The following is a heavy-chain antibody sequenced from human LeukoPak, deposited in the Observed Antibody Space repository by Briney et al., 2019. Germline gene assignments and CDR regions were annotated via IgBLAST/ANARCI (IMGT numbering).Heavy chain of an antibody. D-gene: IGHD1-26*01. J-gene: IGHJ5*02. V-gene: IGHV3-23*01. CDR1: GFTFSNYA. CDR3: ATSGGSYWS. Sequence: PGGSLRLSCVASGFTFSNYAMSWVRQAPGKGLEWVSAISGSGYSTYYADSVKGRFTISRENSKNTLYLQMNSLRAEDTAVYYCATSGGSYWSWGQGTLVTVSS. CDR2: ISGSGYST.